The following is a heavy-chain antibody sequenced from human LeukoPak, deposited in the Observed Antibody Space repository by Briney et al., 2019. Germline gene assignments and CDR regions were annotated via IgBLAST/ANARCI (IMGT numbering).Heavy chain of an antibody. J-gene: IGHJ4*02. D-gene: IGHD1-26*01. Sequence: ASVEVSCKTSGYTFTNYDINWVRQATGQGLEWMGWMNPNSGNTGYAQKFQGRVTITRNTSISTAYMELSSLRSEDTAVYYCARGSGKHDYWGQGTLVTVSS. CDR3: ARGSGKHDY. V-gene: IGHV1-8*03. CDR2: MNPNSGNT. CDR1: GYTFTNYD.